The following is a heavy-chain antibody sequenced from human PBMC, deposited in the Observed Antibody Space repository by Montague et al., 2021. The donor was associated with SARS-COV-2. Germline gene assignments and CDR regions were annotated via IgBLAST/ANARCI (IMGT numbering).Heavy chain of an antibody. CDR1: GFSLSTSGMC. D-gene: IGHD3-9*01. CDR2: IDWDDDK. V-gene: IGHV2-70*11. J-gene: IGHJ3*02. Sequence: VKPTQTLTLTCTFSGFSLSTSGMCVSWIRQPPGKALEWLARIDWDDDKYYRTSLKTRLTISKDTSKNQVVLTMTNMDPVDTATYYCARGYYDILTGYLDAFDIWGQGTMVTVSS. CDR3: ARGYYDILTGYLDAFDI.